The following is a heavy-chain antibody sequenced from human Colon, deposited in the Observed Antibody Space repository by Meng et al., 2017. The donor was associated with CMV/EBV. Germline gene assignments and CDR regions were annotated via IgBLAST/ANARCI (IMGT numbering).Heavy chain of an antibody. D-gene: IGHD6-19*01. CDR3: ARALIAVSGTFYFDY. CDR1: GYSFTSYA. Sequence: QVQLVQSGAAVKRPGASVEVSCKSSGYSFTSYAINWVRQAPGQGLEWMGWISTHNGDTNYAQKFQGRVTMATDTSTSTAYMELRSLRSDDTGVYYCARALIAVSGTFYFDYWGQGTLVTVSS. CDR2: ISTHNGDT. J-gene: IGHJ4*02. V-gene: IGHV1-18*01.